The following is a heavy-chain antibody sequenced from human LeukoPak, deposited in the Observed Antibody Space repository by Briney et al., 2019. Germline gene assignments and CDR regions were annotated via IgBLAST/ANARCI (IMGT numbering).Heavy chain of an antibody. CDR3: ARDYYGDFYFDY. J-gene: IGHJ4*02. CDR1: GGSISSYY. V-gene: IGHV4-59*01. D-gene: IGHD4-17*01. CDR2: IYYSGST. Sequence: SETLSLTCTVSGGSISSYYWSWIRQPPGKGLEWIGYIYYSGSTNYNPSLKSRVTISVDTSKNQFSLKLSSVTAADTAMYYCARDYYGDFYFDYWGQGTLVTVSS.